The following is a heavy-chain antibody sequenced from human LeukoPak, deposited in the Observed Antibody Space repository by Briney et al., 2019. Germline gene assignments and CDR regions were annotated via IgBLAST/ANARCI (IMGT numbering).Heavy chain of an antibody. CDR2: IKQDGSEK. CDR3: ARDREGYQLPQMHHYYYMDV. Sequence: GGSLRLSCAASGFTFTTYWMSWVRQAPGKGLEWVANIKQDGSEKYYGDSVKGRFTISRDNAKNSLYLQMNSLRAEDTAVYYCARDREGYQLPQMHHYYYMDVWGKGTTVTISS. J-gene: IGHJ6*03. V-gene: IGHV3-7*01. CDR1: GFTFTTYW. D-gene: IGHD2-2*01.